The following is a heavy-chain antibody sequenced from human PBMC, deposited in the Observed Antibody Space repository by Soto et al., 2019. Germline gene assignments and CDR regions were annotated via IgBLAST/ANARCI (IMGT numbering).Heavy chain of an antibody. V-gene: IGHV1-18*01. CDR1: GYTFPNYG. CDR2: ISAYNGNT. D-gene: IGHD2-15*01. J-gene: IGHJ6*02. Sequence: QVQLVQSGAEVKKPGASVKVSCKASGYTFPNYGISWVRQAPGQGLELMGWISAYNGNTNYAQKLQGRVTMTTDTSTYTAYMELRSLRSDDTAVYYCARDWGNCTGGSCYSDYYYYYGMDVWGQGTTVTVSS. CDR3: ARDWGNCTGGSCYSDYYYYYGMDV.